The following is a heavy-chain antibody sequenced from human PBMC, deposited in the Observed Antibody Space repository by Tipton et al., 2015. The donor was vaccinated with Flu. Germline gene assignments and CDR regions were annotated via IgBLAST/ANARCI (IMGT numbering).Heavy chain of an antibody. CDR1: GGSFTDYY. Sequence: TLSLTCAVYGGSFTDYYWSWIRQPPGKGLEWIGEIHHSGNTKYNPSLKSRVTISVDTSKNQFSLKVNSVTAADTAVYYCARDPAGYYDTSAYFMFDTWGQGTLVSVSS. CDR3: ARDPAGYYDTSAYFMFDT. V-gene: IGHV4-34*01. D-gene: IGHD3-22*01. J-gene: IGHJ5*02. CDR2: IHHSGNT.